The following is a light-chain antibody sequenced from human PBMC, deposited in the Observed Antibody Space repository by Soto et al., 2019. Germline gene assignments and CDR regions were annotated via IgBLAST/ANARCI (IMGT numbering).Light chain of an antibody. V-gene: IGKV1-5*03. CDR2: KAS. Sequence: DIQMTQSPSTLSASVGDRVTITCRASQSISGWLAWYQQKPGKAPNLLIYKASTLASGVPSRFSGSGSGTEFTLTISSLQPDDFATYYCQQYSSYSRTFGQGTKVDIK. J-gene: IGKJ1*01. CDR3: QQYSSYSRT. CDR1: QSISGW.